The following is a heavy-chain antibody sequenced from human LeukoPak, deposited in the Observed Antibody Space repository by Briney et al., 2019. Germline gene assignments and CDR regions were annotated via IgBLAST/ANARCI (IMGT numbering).Heavy chain of an antibody. V-gene: IGHV3-33*06. J-gene: IGHJ4*02. D-gene: IGHD3-22*01. Sequence: GRSLTLSCTASGFTFSSYGMHWVRQAPGKGLEWVGVIWYDGSNKYYADSVKGRFTISRDNSKNTLYLQMNSLRAEDTAVYYCAKDEVLYDSSGYPDYWGQGTLVTVSS. CDR2: IWYDGSNK. CDR1: GFTFSSYG. CDR3: AKDEVLYDSSGYPDY.